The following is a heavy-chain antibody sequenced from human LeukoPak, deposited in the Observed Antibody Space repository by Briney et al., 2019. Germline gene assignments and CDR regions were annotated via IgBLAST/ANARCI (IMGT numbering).Heavy chain of an antibody. CDR2: IKSKTDGGTT. D-gene: IGHD3-10*01. CDR3: TTFGIGGYHGSGSYSWFDY. Sequence: SGGSLRLSCAASGFTFSNAWMSWVRQAPGKGLEWVGRIKSKTDGGTTDYAAPVKGRFTISRDDSKNTLYLQMNSLKTEDTAVYYCTTFGIGGYHGSGSYSWFDYWGQGTLVTVSS. J-gene: IGHJ5*01. CDR1: GFTFSNAW. V-gene: IGHV3-15*01.